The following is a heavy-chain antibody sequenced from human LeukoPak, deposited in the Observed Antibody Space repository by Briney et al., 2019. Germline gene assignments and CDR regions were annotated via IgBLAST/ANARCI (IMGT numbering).Heavy chain of an antibody. V-gene: IGHV3-23*01. CDR1: GFTFDDYA. J-gene: IGHJ4*02. CDR3: ARDRGSSGYYYIDY. D-gene: IGHD3-22*01. CDR2: ISGSGGST. Sequence: GGSLRLSCAASGFTFDDYAMHWVRQAPGKGLEWVSAISGSGGSTYYADSVKGRFTISRDNSKNTLYLQMNSLRAEDTAVYYCARDRGSSGYYYIDYWGQGTLVTVSS.